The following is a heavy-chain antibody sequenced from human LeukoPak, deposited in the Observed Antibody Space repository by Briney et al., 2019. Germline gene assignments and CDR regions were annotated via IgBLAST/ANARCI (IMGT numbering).Heavy chain of an antibody. Sequence: SETLSLTCTVSGGSISSYYWSWIRQPPGKGLEWIGYIYYSGSTYYNPSLKSRVTISVDTSKNQFSLKLSSVTAADTAVYYCARVGYSSSWYRYNWFDPWGQGTLVTVSS. V-gene: IGHV4-59*12. D-gene: IGHD6-13*01. J-gene: IGHJ5*02. CDR3: ARVGYSSSWYRYNWFDP. CDR2: IYYSGST. CDR1: GGSISSYY.